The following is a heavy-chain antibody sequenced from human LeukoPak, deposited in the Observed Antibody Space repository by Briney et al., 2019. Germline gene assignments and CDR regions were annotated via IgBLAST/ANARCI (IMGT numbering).Heavy chain of an antibody. CDR1: GGSISIGGYY. V-gene: IGHV4-31*03. CDR2: IYYSGST. Sequence: SQTLSLTCTVSGGSISIGGYYWSWIRQHPGKGLEWIGYIYYSGSTYYNPSLKSRVTISVDTSKNQFSLKLSSVTAADTAVYYCARVDYYDSSRFDYWGQGTLVTVSS. D-gene: IGHD3-22*01. CDR3: ARVDYYDSSRFDY. J-gene: IGHJ4*02.